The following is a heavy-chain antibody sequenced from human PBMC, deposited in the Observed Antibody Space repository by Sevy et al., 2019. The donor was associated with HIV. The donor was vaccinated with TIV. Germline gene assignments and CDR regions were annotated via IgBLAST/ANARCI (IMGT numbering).Heavy chain of an antibody. D-gene: IGHD6-13*01. J-gene: IGHJ3*01. Sequence: GGSLRLSCAASGFTFSSYSMNWVRQAPGKGLEWVSSISGTSNYIYYADSVKGRFTISRDNAKNSLYLQMNSLRAEDTAVYYCARRADSTYLYAFDFWGQGTMVTVSS. CDR1: GFTFSSYS. CDR2: ISGTSNYI. V-gene: IGHV3-21*04. CDR3: ARRADSTYLYAFDF.